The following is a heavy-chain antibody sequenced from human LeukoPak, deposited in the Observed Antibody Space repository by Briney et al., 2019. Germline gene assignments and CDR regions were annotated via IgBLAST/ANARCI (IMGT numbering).Heavy chain of an antibody. CDR2: AYYRSKWYY. J-gene: IGHJ4*02. Sequence: SQTLSLTCAISGDNVSSSSATWNWIRQSPSRGLEWLGRAYYRSKWYYDFALSVKSRITINPDTSKNQFSLQLNSVTPEDTAVYYCAREWGVGIAAAIPGTGRSAGENFDYWGQGTLVTVSS. CDR1: GDNVSSSSAT. D-gene: IGHD6-13*01. CDR3: AREWGVGIAAAIPGTGRSAGENFDY. V-gene: IGHV6-1*01.